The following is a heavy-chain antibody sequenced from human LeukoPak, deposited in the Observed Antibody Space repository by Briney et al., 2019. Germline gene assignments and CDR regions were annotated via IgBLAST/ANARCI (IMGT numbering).Heavy chain of an antibody. V-gene: IGHV1-2*02. D-gene: IGHD6-6*01. Sequence: GASVKVSCKASGYTFTGYYMHWVRQAPGQGLEWMGWINPNSGGTNYAQKFQGRDTMTRGTSISTAYMELSRLRSDDTALHYCATYGSSNYFDYWGQGTLVTVSS. CDR2: INPNSGGT. J-gene: IGHJ4*02. CDR3: ATYGSSNYFDY. CDR1: GYTFTGYY.